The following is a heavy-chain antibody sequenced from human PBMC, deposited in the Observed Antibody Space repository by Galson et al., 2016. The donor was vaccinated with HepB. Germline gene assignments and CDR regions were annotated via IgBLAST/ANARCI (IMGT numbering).Heavy chain of an antibody. V-gene: IGHV3-66*02. D-gene: IGHD4-17*01. Sequence: LRLSCAASGFTVSSNYMTWVRQAPGKGLEYVSAIYSGGTTYYADSVKGRFTISRDNSKNTLFLQMNTLRAEDTAVYYCARGVYGDHGWFDYWGQGTLVTVSS. J-gene: IGHJ4*02. CDR2: IYSGGTT. CDR3: ARGVYGDHGWFDY. CDR1: GFTVSSNY.